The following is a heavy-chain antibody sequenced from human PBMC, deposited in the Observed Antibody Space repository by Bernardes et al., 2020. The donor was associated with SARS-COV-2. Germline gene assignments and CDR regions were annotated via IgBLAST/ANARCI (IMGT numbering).Heavy chain of an antibody. CDR2: ISWNSGSI. D-gene: IGHD3-16*01. Sequence: GGSLRLSCAASGFTFDDYAMHWVRQAPGKGLEWVSGISWNSGSIGYADSVKGRFTISRDNAKNSLYLQMNSLRAEDTALYYCAKEGRGVMPYYYYYYGMDVWGQGTTVTVSS. J-gene: IGHJ6*02. CDR3: AKEGRGVMPYYYYYYGMDV. V-gene: IGHV3-9*01. CDR1: GFTFDDYA.